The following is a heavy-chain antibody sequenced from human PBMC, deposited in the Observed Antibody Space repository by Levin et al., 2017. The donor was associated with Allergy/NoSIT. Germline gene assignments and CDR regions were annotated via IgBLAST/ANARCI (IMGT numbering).Heavy chain of an antibody. CDR3: TRTIVVVVAATGDYFDY. V-gene: IGHV3-49*03. CDR1: GFTFGDYA. CDR2: IRSKAYGGTT. Sequence: LSGGSLRLSCTASGFTFGDYAMSWFRQAPGKGLEWVGFIRSKAYGGTTEYAASVKGRFTISRDDSKSIAYLQMNSLKTEDTAVYYCTRTIVVVVAATGDYFDYWGQGTLVTVSS. D-gene: IGHD2-15*01. J-gene: IGHJ4*02.